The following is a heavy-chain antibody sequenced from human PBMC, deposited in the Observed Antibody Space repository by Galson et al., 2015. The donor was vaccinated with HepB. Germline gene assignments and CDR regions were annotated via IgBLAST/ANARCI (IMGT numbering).Heavy chain of an antibody. CDR2: ISAYNGNT. D-gene: IGHD6-13*01. CDR1: GYTFTSYG. Sequence: SVKVSCKASGYTFTSYGISWVRQAPGQGLEWMGWISAYNGNTNYAQKLQGRVTMTTDTSTSTAYMELRSLRSDDTAVYYCARDTRIAAAGLPDYWGQGTLVTVSS. J-gene: IGHJ4*02. CDR3: ARDTRIAAAGLPDY. V-gene: IGHV1-18*04.